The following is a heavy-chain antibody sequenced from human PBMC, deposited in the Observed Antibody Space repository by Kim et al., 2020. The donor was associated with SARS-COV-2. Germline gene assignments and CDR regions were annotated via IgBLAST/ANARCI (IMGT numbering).Heavy chain of an antibody. D-gene: IGHD2-21*01. CDR2: IRGTSDII. V-gene: IGHV3-48*02. CDR1: GFSFNTYE. J-gene: IGHJ4*02. Sequence: GGSLRLSCAASGFSFNTYEMNWVRQAPGKGLEWVAYIRGTSDIIDYADSVRGRFTTFRDNAKKSLYLQMNRLRDEDTAVYYCARGFVVIDHWGQETLVTVSS. CDR3: ARGFVVIDH.